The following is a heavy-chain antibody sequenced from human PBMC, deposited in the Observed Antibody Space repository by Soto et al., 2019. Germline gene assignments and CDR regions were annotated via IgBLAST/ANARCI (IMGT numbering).Heavy chain of an antibody. Sequence: PGGSLRLSCAASGFTFSSYGMHWVRQAPGKGLEWVAVISYDGSNKYYADSVKGRFTIFRDNSKNTLYLQMNSLRAEDTAVYYCAKRGYGRYNWFDPWGQGTLVTVSS. CDR2: ISYDGSNK. CDR1: GFTFSSYG. J-gene: IGHJ5*02. CDR3: AKRGYGRYNWFDP. D-gene: IGHD5-18*01. V-gene: IGHV3-30*18.